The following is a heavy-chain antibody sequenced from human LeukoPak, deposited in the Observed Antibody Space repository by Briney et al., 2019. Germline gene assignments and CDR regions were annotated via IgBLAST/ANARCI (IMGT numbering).Heavy chain of an antibody. D-gene: IGHD3-10*01. CDR1: GFTFSSYG. CDR2: ISGSGSST. J-gene: IGHJ5*02. Sequence: PGGTLRLSCAASGFTFSSYGMSWVRQAPGKGLEWVSAISGSGSSTYYAASVKGRFTISRDNSKNTLYLQMNSLRAEDTAVYYCAKMAGILWFGEYYNWFDPWGQGTLVTVSS. V-gene: IGHV3-23*01. CDR3: AKMAGILWFGEYYNWFDP.